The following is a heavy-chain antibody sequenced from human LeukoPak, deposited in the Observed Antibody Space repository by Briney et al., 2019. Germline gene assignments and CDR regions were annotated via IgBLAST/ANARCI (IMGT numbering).Heavy chain of an antibody. CDR3: ARVENSAVDIVATIRWYFDY. Sequence: SETLSLTCALYGGSFSGYYWSWIRQPPGKGLEWIGEVNHSGSANYNASLKSRVTISIDTSKNQFSLKLSSVTAADTAVYYCARVENSAVDIVATIRWYFDYWGQGTLVTVSS. CDR1: GGSFSGYY. V-gene: IGHV4-34*01. D-gene: IGHD5-12*01. CDR2: VNHSGSA. J-gene: IGHJ4*02.